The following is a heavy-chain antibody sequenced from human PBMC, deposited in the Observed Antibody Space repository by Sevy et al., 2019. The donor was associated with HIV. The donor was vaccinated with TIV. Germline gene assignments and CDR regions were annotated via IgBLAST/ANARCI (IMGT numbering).Heavy chain of an antibody. D-gene: IGHD6-13*01. V-gene: IGHV3-21*01. J-gene: IGHJ4*02. CDR1: GFTFSSYW. Sequence: GGSLRLSCAASGFTFSSYWMSWVRQAPGKGLEWVSSISSSSSYIYYADSVKGRFTISRDNAKNSLYLQMNSLRAEDTAVYYCARGWYSSSWAFDYWGQGTLVTVSS. CDR2: ISSSSSYI. CDR3: ARGWYSSSWAFDY.